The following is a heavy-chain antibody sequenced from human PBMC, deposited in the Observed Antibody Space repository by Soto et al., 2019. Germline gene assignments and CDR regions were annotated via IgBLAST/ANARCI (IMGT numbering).Heavy chain of an antibody. CDR3: ARGDATKIVVTTYYAMDV. V-gene: IGHV1-69*12. J-gene: IGHJ6*02. CDR1: GGSLSNYG. CDR2: IIPVFGTA. D-gene: IGHD4-17*01. Sequence: QVQLVQSGAEVKKPGSSVKVSCKASGGSLSNYGISWVRQAPGQGLEWMGGIIPVFGTANYAQKFQGRVTITADESTNIVYMDVTSLRSEDTAVYYCARGDATKIVVTTYYAMDVWSQGTTVTVSS.